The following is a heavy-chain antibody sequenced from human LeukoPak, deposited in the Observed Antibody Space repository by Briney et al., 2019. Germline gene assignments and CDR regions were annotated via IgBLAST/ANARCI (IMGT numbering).Heavy chain of an antibody. CDR1: GGSISSYY. V-gene: IGHV4-4*07. J-gene: IGHJ6*03. Sequence: SETLSLTCTVSGGSISSYYWSWIRQPAGKGLEWIGRIYTSESTNYNPSLKSRVTMSVDTSKNQFSLKLSSVTAADTAVYYCARDFGYSSGWYGDHYYYYMDVWGKGTTVTISS. CDR3: ARDFGYSSGWYGDHYYYYMDV. D-gene: IGHD6-19*01. CDR2: IYTSEST.